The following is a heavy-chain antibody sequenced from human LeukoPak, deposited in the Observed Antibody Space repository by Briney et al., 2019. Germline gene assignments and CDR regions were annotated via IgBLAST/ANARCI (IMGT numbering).Heavy chain of an antibody. D-gene: IGHD4-17*01. J-gene: IGHJ4*02. CDR1: GGSIRSYY. CDR2: IYYSGST. V-gene: IGHV4-59*01. Sequence: SETLSLTCTVSGGSIRSYYWSWIRQPPGKGLEWLGYIYYSGSTNYNPSLKSRVSISVEKSKNQFSLKLSSVTAADTAVYYCARTGSTVTMLYPFDHWGQGTLVTVSS. CDR3: ARTGSTVTMLYPFDH.